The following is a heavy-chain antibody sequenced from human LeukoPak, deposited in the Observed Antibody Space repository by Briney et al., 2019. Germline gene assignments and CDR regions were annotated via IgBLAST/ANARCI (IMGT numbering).Heavy chain of an antibody. V-gene: IGHV3-66*01. CDR2: IYSGGST. CDR1: GFTVSSNY. D-gene: IGHD1-26*01. J-gene: IGHJ4*02. CDR3: ARVLSGSPSDYFDY. Sequence: PGGSLRLSCAASGFTVSSNYMSWVRQAPGKGLEWVSVIYSGGSTYYADSVKGRFTISRDNSKNTLYLQMNSLRAEDTAVYYCARVLSGSPSDYFDYWGQGTLVTVSS.